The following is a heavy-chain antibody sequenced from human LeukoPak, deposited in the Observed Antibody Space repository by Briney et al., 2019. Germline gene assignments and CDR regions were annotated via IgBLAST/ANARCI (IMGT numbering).Heavy chain of an antibody. J-gene: IGHJ5*02. CDR1: GFTFSSYE. CDR2: ITSSGSSK. CDR3: ARDPPGLAEAGTNWFDP. V-gene: IGHV3-48*03. D-gene: IGHD6-13*01. Sequence: PGGSLRLSCAASGFTFSSYEMNWVRQAPGRGLEWVSYITSSGSSKYYADSVKGRFTISRDNAKNSLYLQMNGLRAEDTAVHYCARDPPGLAEAGTNWFDPWGQGTLVTVSS.